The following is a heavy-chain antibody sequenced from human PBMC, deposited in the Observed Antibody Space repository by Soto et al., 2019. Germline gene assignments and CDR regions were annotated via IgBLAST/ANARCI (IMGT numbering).Heavy chain of an antibody. V-gene: IGHV3-23*01. Sequence: GGSLRLSCAASGFTFSSYAMSWVRQAPGKGLEWVSAISGSGGSTYYADSVKGRFTISRDNSKNTQYLQMNSLRAEDTAVYYCAKGQSDDYGDWAIFDYWGQGTLVTVSS. CDR1: GFTFSSYA. CDR2: ISGSGGST. J-gene: IGHJ4*02. D-gene: IGHD4-17*01. CDR3: AKGQSDDYGDWAIFDY.